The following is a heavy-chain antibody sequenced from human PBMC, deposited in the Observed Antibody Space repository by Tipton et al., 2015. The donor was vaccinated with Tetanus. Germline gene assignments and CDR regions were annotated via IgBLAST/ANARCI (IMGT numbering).Heavy chain of an antibody. J-gene: IGHJ6*02. CDR3: ARGGDIVVVPGYYYYGMDV. D-gene: IGHD2-2*01. CDR2: ISAYNGNT. V-gene: IGHV1-18*04. CDR1: GYTFTSYG. Sequence: QVQLVQSGAEVKKPGASVKVPCKASGYTFTSYGISWVRQAPGQGLERMGWISAYNGNTNYAQKFQGRVTMTPDTSTSTAYMELRGLRSDDTAVYYCARGGDIVVVPGYYYYGMDVWGQGTTVTVSS.